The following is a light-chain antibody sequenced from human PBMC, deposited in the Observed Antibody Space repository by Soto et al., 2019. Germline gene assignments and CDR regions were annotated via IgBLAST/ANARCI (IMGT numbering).Light chain of an antibody. V-gene: IGKV1-9*01. Sequence: IILTQRRAAISRCSVGKVTITYRASQGIDSSFAWYQQKPGKAPKLLIYAASSLQSGVPSRFSGSGSGTDFTLTISSLQPEDFATYYCQQLNDYPITFGQGTRLEIK. J-gene: IGKJ5*01. CDR1: QGIDSS. CDR2: AAS. CDR3: QQLNDYPIT.